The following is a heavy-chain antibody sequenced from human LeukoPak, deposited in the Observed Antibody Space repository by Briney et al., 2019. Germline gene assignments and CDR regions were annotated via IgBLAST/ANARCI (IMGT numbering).Heavy chain of an antibody. CDR1: GFTFSSYS. V-gene: IGHV3-48*04. J-gene: IGHJ4*02. CDR2: ISSSSSTI. D-gene: IGHD3-16*02. CDR3: ASRSGEVIANYFDY. Sequence: GGSLRLSCAASGFTFSSYSMNWVRQAPGKGLEWVSYISSSSSTIYYADSVKGRFTISRDNAKNSLYLQMNSLRAEDTAVYYCASRSGEVIANYFDYWGQGTLVTVSS.